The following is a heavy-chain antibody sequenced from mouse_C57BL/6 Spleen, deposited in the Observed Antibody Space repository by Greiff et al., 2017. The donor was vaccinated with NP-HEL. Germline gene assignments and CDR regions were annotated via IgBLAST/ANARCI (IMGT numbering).Heavy chain of an antibody. CDR2: IYPGSGST. V-gene: IGHV1-55*01. CDR3: ARSRYGSSYRAMDY. CDR1: GYTFTSYW. Sequence: QVQLQQPGAELVKPGASVKMSCKASGYTFTSYWITWVKQRPGQGLEWIGDIYPGSGSTNYNEKFKSKATLTVDTSSSTAYMQLSSLTSEDSAVYYCARSRYGSSYRAMDYWGQGTSVTVSS. J-gene: IGHJ4*01. D-gene: IGHD1-1*01.